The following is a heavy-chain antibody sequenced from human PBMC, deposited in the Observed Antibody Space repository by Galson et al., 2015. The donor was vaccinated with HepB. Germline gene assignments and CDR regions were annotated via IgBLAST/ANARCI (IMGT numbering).Heavy chain of an antibody. CDR3: ARAHYDFWSGYLAGYYYMDV. J-gene: IGHJ6*03. CDR1: GFTFSSYG. V-gene: IGHV3-33*01. D-gene: IGHD3-3*01. CDR2: IWHDGSNK. Sequence: SLRLSCAASGFTFSSYGMHWVRQAPGKGLEWVAVIWHDGSNKYYADSVKGRFTISRDNSKNTLYLQMNSLRAEDTAVYYCARAHYDFWSGYLAGYYYMDVWGKGTTVTVSS.